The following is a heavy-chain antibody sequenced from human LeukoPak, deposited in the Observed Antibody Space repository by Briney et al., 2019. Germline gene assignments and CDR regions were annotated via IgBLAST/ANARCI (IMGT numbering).Heavy chain of an antibody. Sequence: GGSLRLSCAASGFTFSSYSMNWVRQAPGKGLEWVSSISSSSSYIYYADSVKGRFTISRDNAKNSLYLQLNSLRAEDTAVYYCARGDCISTSCSSGRFAYWGQGTLVTVSS. CDR1: GFTFSSYS. CDR2: ISSSSSYI. J-gene: IGHJ4*02. CDR3: ARGDCISTSCSSGRFAY. V-gene: IGHV3-21*04. D-gene: IGHD2-2*01.